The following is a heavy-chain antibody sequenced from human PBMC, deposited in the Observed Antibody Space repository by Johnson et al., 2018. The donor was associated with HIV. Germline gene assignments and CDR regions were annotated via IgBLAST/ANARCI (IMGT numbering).Heavy chain of an antibody. V-gene: IGHV3-13*01. D-gene: IGHD3-22*01. CDR2: IGTAGDT. J-gene: IGHJ3*02. CDR1: GFTVSSNY. CDR3: ARASGYYLSDAFDI. Sequence: MQLVESGGGMVQPGGSLRLSCAASGFTVSSNYMNWVRQAPGKGLEWVSVIGTAGDTYYPGSVKGRFTISRENAKNSLYLQMNSLRAGDTAVYYCARASGYYLSDAFDIWGQGTMVTVSS.